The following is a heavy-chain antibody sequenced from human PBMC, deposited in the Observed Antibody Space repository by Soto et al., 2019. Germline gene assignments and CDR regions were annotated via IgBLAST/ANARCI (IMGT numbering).Heavy chain of an antibody. V-gene: IGHV4-31*03. D-gene: IGHD3-22*01. Sequence: QVQLQESGPGLVKPSQTLSLTCTVSGGSISSGGYYWSWIRQHPGKGLEWIGYIYYSGSTYYNPSLKSRVTISVDTSKNQFSLKLSSVTAEDTAVYYCAGDTSSGYSIFDYWGQGTLVTVSS. J-gene: IGHJ4*02. CDR3: AGDTSSGYSIFDY. CDR2: IYYSGST. CDR1: GGSISSGGYY.